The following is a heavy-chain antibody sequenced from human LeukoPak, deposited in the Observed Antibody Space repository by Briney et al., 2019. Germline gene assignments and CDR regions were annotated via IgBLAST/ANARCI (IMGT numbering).Heavy chain of an antibody. CDR2: ISSSSSYI. V-gene: IGHV3-21*01. Sequence: GSLRLSCAASGFTFSSYSMNWVRQAPGKGLEWVSSISSSSSYIYYADSVKGRFTISRDSAKNSLYLQMNSLRAEDTAVYYCAKGITMVRGPFDYWGQGTLVTVSS. J-gene: IGHJ4*02. D-gene: IGHD3-10*01. CDR1: GFTFSSYS. CDR3: AKGITMVRGPFDY.